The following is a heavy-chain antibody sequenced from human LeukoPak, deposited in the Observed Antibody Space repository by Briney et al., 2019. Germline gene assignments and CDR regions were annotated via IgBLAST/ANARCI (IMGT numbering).Heavy chain of an antibody. J-gene: IGHJ5*02. CDR2: IIPIFGTA. CDR1: GGTFSSYA. V-gene: IGHV1-69*01. CDR3: ARERSTYAGAPENWFDP. D-gene: IGHD2-2*01. Sequence: SVKVSCKASGGTFSSYAISWVRQAPGQGLEWMGGIIPIFGTANYAQKFQGRVTITADESTSTAYMELSSLRSEDTAVYYCARERSTYAGAPENWFDPWGQRILVTVSS.